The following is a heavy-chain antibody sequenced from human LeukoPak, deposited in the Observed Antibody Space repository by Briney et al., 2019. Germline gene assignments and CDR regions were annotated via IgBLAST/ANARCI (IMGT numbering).Heavy chain of an antibody. V-gene: IGHV3-30*02. CDR2: IRYDGSNK. CDR1: GFTFSSYG. D-gene: IGHD3-3*01. CDR3: AKDDPQYYDFWSGGGY. J-gene: IGHJ4*02. Sequence: PGGSLRLSCAASGFTFSSYGMHWVRQAPGKGLEWVAFIRYDGSNKYYADSVKGRFTISRDNSKNTLYLQMNSLRAEDTAVYYCAKDDPQYYDFWSGGGYWGQGTLVTVSS.